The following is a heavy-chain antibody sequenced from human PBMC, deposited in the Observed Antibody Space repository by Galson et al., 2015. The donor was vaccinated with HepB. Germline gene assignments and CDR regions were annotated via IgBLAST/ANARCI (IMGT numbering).Heavy chain of an antibody. V-gene: IGHV2-70*11. CDR3: ARIPPLLFGSGKYYFDY. D-gene: IGHD3-10*01. CDR2: IDWDDDR. Sequence: PALVKPTQTLTLTCTFSGFSLSTRGLSVSWIRQPPGKALEWLARIDWDDDRYYTTSLRTRLTISKDTSKNQVVLTMTNMDPVDTATYYCARIPPLLFGSGKYYFDYWGQGTLVTVSS. CDR1: GFSLSTRGLS. J-gene: IGHJ4*02.